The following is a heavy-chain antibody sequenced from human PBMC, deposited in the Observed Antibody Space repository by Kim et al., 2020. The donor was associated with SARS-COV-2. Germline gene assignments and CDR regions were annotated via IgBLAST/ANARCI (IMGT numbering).Heavy chain of an antibody. V-gene: IGHV4-34*01. CDR2: ISHSGST. CDR1: GGSFSGYY. J-gene: IGHJ4*02. CDR3: AHRSGSLNFDY. Sequence: SETLSLTCAVYGGSFSGYYWGWIRQPPGKGLEWIGEISHSGSTNYNPSLKSRVTISVDTSKNQFSLKLSSVTAADTAVYYCAHRSGSLNFDYWGQGTLVT. D-gene: IGHD3-10*01.